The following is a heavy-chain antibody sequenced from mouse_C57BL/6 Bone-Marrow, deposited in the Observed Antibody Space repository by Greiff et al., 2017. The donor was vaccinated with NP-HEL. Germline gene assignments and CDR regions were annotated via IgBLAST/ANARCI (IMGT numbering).Heavy chain of an antibody. J-gene: IGHJ1*03. CDR3: ASTRGYWYFDV. CDR2: IRNKANGYTT. V-gene: IGHV7-3*01. Sequence: EVQLVESGGGLVQPGGSLSLSCAASGFTFTDYYMSWVRQPPGKALEWLGFIRNKANGYTTEYSASVKGRFTISRDNSQSIIYLQLNALSADDSSTYYCASTRGYWYFDVWGTGTTVTVSS. CDR1: GFTFTDYY.